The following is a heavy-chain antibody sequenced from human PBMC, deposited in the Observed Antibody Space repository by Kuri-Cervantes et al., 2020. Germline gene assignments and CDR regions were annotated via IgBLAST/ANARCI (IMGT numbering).Heavy chain of an antibody. CDR1: GFTFSSYA. CDR3: ARDPIDQLLSSKDWYFDL. J-gene: IGHJ2*01. Sequence: GESLKISCAASGFTFSSYAMHWVRQAPGKGLEWVAVISYDGSNKYYADSVKGRFTISRDNPKNTLYLQMNSLRAEDTAVYYCARDPIDQLLSSKDWYFDLWGRGTLVTVSS. V-gene: IGHV3-30-3*01. D-gene: IGHD2-2*01. CDR2: ISYDGSNK.